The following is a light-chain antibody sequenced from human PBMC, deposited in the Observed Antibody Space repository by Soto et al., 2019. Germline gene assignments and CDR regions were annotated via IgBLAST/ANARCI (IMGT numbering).Light chain of an antibody. CDR3: SSFAGSKNLV. CDR1: SSDVGGYNY. CDR2: EVS. V-gene: IGLV2-8*01. Sequence: QSAVSQPPSASGSPGQSVTISCTGTSSDVGGYNYVSWYQQHPGKAPKVMIYEVSKRPSGVPDRFSGSKSGNTASLTVSGLRAEDEADYYCSSFAGSKNLVFGGGTKVTVL. J-gene: IGLJ2*01.